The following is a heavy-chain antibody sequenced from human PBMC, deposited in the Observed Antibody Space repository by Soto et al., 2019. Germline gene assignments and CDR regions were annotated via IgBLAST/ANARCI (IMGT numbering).Heavy chain of an antibody. CDR2: ISGSGGST. CDR1: GFTFSSYA. J-gene: IGHJ4*02. CDR3: AKDRSPIFGPPAFDY. Sequence: EVQLLESGGGLVQPGGSLRLSCAASGFTFSSYAMSWVRQAPGKGLEWVSAISGSGGSTYYADSVKGRFTISRDNSKNTRYLQMNSLRAEDTAVYYCAKDRSPIFGPPAFDYWGQGTLVTVSS. V-gene: IGHV3-23*01. D-gene: IGHD3-3*01.